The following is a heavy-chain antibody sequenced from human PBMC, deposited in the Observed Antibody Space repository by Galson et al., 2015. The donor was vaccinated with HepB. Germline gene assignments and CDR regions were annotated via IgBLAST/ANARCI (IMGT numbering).Heavy chain of an antibody. Sequence: ETLSLTCAVYGGAFSAYYWSGIRQTPGKGLEYIGEINHRETKNFNPALESRVTISIDTSKNQFSLKLSSVTAAATAVYYCARVGLVTYFDIWGQGTLVFVSS. CDR2: INHRETK. CDR1: GGAFSAYY. CDR3: ARVGLVTYFDI. V-gene: IGHV4-34*01. J-gene: IGHJ4*02. D-gene: IGHD2-21*02.